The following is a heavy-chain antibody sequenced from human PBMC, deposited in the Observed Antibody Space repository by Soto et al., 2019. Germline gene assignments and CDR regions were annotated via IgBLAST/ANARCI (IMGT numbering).Heavy chain of an antibody. V-gene: IGHV3-23*01. CDR1: GFTFSSYA. CDR3: AKDGVEAVAGTLLTYFDY. J-gene: IGHJ4*02. CDR2: ISGSGGST. D-gene: IGHD6-19*01. Sequence: VGSLRLSCAASGFTFSSYAMSCVRQAPGKGLEWVSAISGSGGSTYYADSVKGRFTISRDNSKNTLYLQMNSLRAEDTAVYYCAKDGVEAVAGTLLTYFDYWGQGTLVTVS.